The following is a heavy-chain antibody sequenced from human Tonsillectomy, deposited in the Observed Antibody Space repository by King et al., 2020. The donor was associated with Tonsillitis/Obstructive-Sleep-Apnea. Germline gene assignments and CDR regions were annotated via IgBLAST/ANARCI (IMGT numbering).Heavy chain of an antibody. D-gene: IGHD3-16*01. CDR3: AREGDDAFDI. Sequence: QLQESGPRLVKPSETLSLTCTVSGGSISSYYWSWIWQAPGKGLEWIGYIDYSGSTNYNPSLKSRVTTSVDTSRNQFSLKLSAVTAADTAVYYCAREGDDAFDIWGQGTMVTVSS. V-gene: IGHV4-59*01. CDR2: IDYSGST. J-gene: IGHJ3*02. CDR1: GGSISSYY.